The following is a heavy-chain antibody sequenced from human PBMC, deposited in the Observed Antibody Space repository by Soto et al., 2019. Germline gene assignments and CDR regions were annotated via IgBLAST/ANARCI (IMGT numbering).Heavy chain of an antibody. Sequence: GGSLRLSCSASGFTFSSYAMHWVRQAPGKGLEYVSAISSNGGSTYYADSVKGRFTISRDNSKNTLYLQMSSLRAEDTAVYYCVRVYCSSTSCLIGNYYGMDVWGQGTTVTVSS. CDR3: VRVYCSSTSCLIGNYYGMDV. D-gene: IGHD2-2*01. CDR2: ISSNGGST. CDR1: GFTFSSYA. J-gene: IGHJ6*02. V-gene: IGHV3-64D*08.